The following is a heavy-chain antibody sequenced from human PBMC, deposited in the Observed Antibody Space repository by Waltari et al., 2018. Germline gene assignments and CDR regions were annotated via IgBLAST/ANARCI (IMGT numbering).Heavy chain of an antibody. CDR3: ARDPDIVATANFDY. J-gene: IGHJ4*02. D-gene: IGHD5-12*01. Sequence: QVQLVQSGAEVKKPGASVKVSSKASGYTFTSYGISWVRQAPGQGLEWMGWSRPYNVNTNYAQKRQGRVTMTTDTSTSTAYMELRSLRSDDTAVYYCARDPDIVATANFDYWGQGTLVTVSS. CDR1: GYTFTSYG. CDR2: SRPYNVNT. V-gene: IGHV1-18*01.